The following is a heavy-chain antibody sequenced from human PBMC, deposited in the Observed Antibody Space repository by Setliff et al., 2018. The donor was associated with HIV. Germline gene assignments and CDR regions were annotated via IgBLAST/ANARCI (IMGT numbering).Heavy chain of an antibody. V-gene: IGHV1-58*02. CDR3: ARSVYWVLDN. CDR1: GYTFTNSF. J-gene: IGHJ4*02. Sequence: GASVKVSCKASGYTFTNSFMHWVRQAPGQGLEWIGWIVGGSGNTNYAQKFQERVTITRDMSTSTAYMELSSLRSEDTAVYYCARSVYWVLDNWGQGTLVTVSS. D-gene: IGHD1-26*01. CDR2: IVGGSGNT.